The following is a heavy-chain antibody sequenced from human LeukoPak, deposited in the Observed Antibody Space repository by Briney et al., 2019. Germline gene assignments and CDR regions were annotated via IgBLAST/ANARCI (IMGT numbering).Heavy chain of an antibody. CDR1: GFTFSSYS. V-gene: IGHV3-21*01. CDR2: ISSSSSYI. J-gene: IGHJ4*02. CDR3: ARMGDILTGYPVDY. D-gene: IGHD3-9*01. Sequence: PGGSLRLSCAASGFTFSSYSMNRVRQAPGKGLEWVSSISSSSSYIYYADSVKGRFTISRDNAKNSLYLQMNSLRAEDTAVYYCARMGDILTGYPVDYWGQGTLVTVSS.